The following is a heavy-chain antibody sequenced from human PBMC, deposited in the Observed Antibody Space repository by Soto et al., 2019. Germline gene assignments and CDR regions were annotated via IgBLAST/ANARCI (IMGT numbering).Heavy chain of an antibody. CDR2: ISRSSSYT. D-gene: IGHD3-10*01. V-gene: IGHV3-11*06. J-gene: IGHJ5*02. Sequence: QVQLVESGGGLVKPGGSLRLSCAASGFTFSDYYMSWIRQAPGKGLEWVSYISRSSSYTNYADSVKGRFTISRDNAKNALNLKMNSLRAEDTAVYYCARVWLLWFGEFNHPARCWFDPGGQGTLVTVSS. CDR3: ARVWLLWFGEFNHPARCWFDP. CDR1: GFTFSDYY.